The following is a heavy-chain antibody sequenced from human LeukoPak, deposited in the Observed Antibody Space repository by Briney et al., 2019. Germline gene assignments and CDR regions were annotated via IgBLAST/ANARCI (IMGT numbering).Heavy chain of an antibody. Sequence: GESLRLSCAASGFTFSSFAMSWVRQAPGKGLEWVSGLSGSDGSTYFADSVKGRFTISRDNAKNTLYLQMNSLRAGDTAIYYCAKGHYYGSGSFHFDYWGQGTLVTVSS. J-gene: IGHJ4*02. V-gene: IGHV3-23*01. CDR1: GFTFSSFA. CDR2: LSGSDGST. CDR3: AKGHYYGSGSFHFDY. D-gene: IGHD3-10*01.